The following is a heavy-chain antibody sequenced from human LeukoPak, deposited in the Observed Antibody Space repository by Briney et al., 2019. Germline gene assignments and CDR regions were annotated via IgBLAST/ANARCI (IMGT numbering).Heavy chain of an antibody. Sequence: GGSLRLSCAASQFNFLSYVMTWVRQAPGKGLEWVSAISGSGDTTFYADSVKGRFTISRDNSKSTLYLQMNSLRAEDTAIYYCAKDRHVGATGYFDPWGQGTLVTVSA. CDR3: AKDRHVGATGYFDP. J-gene: IGHJ5*02. V-gene: IGHV3-23*01. D-gene: IGHD1-26*01. CDR1: QFNFLSYV. CDR2: ISGSGDTT.